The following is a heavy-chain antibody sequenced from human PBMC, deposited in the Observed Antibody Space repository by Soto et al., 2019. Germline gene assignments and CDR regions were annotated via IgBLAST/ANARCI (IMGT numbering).Heavy chain of an antibody. Sequence: SVKVSCKASGGTFSSYAISWVRQAPGQGLEWMGGIIPIFGTANYAQKFQGRVTITADESTSTAYMELSSLRSEDTAVYYCARDSEYSSSWYYFDYWGQGTLVTVSS. CDR3: ARDSEYSSSWYYFDY. CDR2: IIPIFGTA. V-gene: IGHV1-69*13. D-gene: IGHD6-13*01. J-gene: IGHJ4*02. CDR1: GGTFSSYA.